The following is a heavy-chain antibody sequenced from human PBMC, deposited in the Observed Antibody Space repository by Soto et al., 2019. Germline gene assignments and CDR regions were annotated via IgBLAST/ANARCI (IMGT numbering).Heavy chain of an antibody. CDR1: GYTFTVYY. J-gene: IGHJ4*02. D-gene: IGHD1-26*01. CDR2: INPKSGGT. V-gene: IGHV1-2*02. Sequence: ASVKVSCKASGYTFTVYYMHWVRQAPGRGLEWMGWINPKSGGTMYPQKFQGRVTMTWDTSISTAYMALTRLRSDDTAVYYCARDLAKGGGSAGFDYWGQGTLVTVSS. CDR3: ARDLAKGGGSAGFDY.